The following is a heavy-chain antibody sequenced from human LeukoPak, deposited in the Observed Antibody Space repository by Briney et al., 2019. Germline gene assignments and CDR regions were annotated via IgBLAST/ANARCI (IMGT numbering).Heavy chain of an antibody. J-gene: IGHJ5*02. Sequence: GGSLRLSCAASGFTFSDYYMSWIRQAPGKGLEWISYISGSSSYTNYADTVKGRFTISRDNAKNSLYLQMYSLRAEDTAVYYCARGRYNWNGVRYSWFDPWGQGTLVTVSS. V-gene: IGHV3-11*06. CDR3: ARGRYNWNGVRYSWFDP. D-gene: IGHD1-1*01. CDR1: GFTFSDYY. CDR2: ISGSSSYT.